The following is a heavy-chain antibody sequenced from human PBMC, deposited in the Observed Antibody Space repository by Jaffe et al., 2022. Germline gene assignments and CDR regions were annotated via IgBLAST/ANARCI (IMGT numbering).Heavy chain of an antibody. Sequence: QVQLVQSGAEVKKPGASVKVSCKASGYTFTSYYMHWVRQAPGQGLEWMGIINPSGGSTSYAQKFQGRVTMTRDTSTSTVYMELSSLRSEDTAVYYCARDPGEIGGQFNWFDPWGQGTLVTVSS. CDR1: GYTFTSYY. CDR2: INPSGGST. V-gene: IGHV1-46*01. CDR3: ARDPGEIGGQFNWFDP. J-gene: IGHJ5*02. D-gene: IGHD3-10*01.